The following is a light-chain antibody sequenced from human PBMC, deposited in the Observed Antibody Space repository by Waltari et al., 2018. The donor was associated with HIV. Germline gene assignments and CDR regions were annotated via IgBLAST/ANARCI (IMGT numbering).Light chain of an antibody. Sequence: QLVLTQSPSASASLGASVKLTCTLTSGHSNYAIAWHQQQPEKGPRYLMNLNSDGSHSKGDGIPDRFSGSSSGAERYLTISSLQSEDEADYYCQTWGTGTWVFGGGTKLTVL. CDR2: LNSDGSH. CDR1: SGHSNYA. J-gene: IGLJ3*02. CDR3: QTWGTGTWV. V-gene: IGLV4-69*01.